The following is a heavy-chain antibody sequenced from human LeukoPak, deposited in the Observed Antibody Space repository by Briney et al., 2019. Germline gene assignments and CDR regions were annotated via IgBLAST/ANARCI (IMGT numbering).Heavy chain of an antibody. CDR2: IYYSGST. D-gene: IGHD3-22*01. J-gene: IGHJ3*02. CDR3: ARHYYDSSGYYPADRDAFDT. CDR1: GGSISSSSYY. Sequence: PSETLSLTCTVSGGSISSSSYYWGWIRQPPGKGLEWIGSIYYSGSTYYNPSLKSRVTISVDTSKNQFSLKLSSVTAADTAVYYCARHYYDSSGYYPADRDAFDTWGQGTMVTVSS. V-gene: IGHV4-39*01.